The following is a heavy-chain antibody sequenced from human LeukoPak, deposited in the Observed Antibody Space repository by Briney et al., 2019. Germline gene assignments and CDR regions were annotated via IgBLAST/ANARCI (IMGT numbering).Heavy chain of an antibody. Sequence: LPGGSLRLFYAASGFTFSSYEIRSVSQAPGKGLEWDSFISSSGSNTYYADSVKGRFTISRDNPKNSLYLQMNGLRAEDTAVYYCARSITIFGVVSHGMDVWGQGTTVTVSS. CDR1: GFTFSSYE. D-gene: IGHD3-3*01. CDR2: ISSSGSNT. J-gene: IGHJ6*02. V-gene: IGHV3-48*03. CDR3: ARSITIFGVVSHGMDV.